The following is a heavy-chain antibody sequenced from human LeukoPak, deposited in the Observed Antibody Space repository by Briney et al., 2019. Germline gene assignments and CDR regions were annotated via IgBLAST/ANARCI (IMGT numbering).Heavy chain of an antibody. CDR1: GFTFSSYA. V-gene: IGHV3-30*04. Sequence: PGRSLRLSCAASGFTFSSYAMHWVRQAPGKGLEWVAVISYDGSNKYYADSVKGRFTISRDNSKNTVYLQMNSLRAEDTAVYYCGKESGHSFDYWGQGTLVTVSS. CDR2: ISYDGSNK. CDR3: GKESGHSFDY. J-gene: IGHJ4*02.